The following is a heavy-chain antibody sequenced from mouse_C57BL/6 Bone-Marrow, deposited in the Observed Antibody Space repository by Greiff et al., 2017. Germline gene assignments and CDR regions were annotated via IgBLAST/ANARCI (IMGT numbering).Heavy chain of an antibody. CDR1: GYTFTSYW. CDR2: IDPSDSST. CDR3: ASNPYYYGSSPAWFAY. D-gene: IGHD1-1*01. Sequence: QVQLQQPGAELVKPGASVKLSCKASGYTFTSYWMQWVKQRPGQGLEWIGEIDPSDSSTNYNQKFKGKATLTVDTSSSTAYMQLSSRTSEDSAVYYCASNPYYYGSSPAWFAYWGQGTRVTVSA. V-gene: IGHV1-50*01. J-gene: IGHJ3*01.